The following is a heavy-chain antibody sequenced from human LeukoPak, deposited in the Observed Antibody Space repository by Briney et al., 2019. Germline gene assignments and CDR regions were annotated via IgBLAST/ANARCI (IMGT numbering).Heavy chain of an antibody. Sequence: SETLSLTCTVSGGSIGTNYWSWIRQPPGKGLEWIGYVHYSGNTNYNPSLESRVTISVDTSKNQVYLKVTSVTAADTAIYFCARSSLRWHYDYWGQGTLVTVSS. CDR1: GGSIGTNY. CDR3: ARSSLRWHYDY. V-gene: IGHV4-59*01. D-gene: IGHD4-23*01. CDR2: VHYSGNT. J-gene: IGHJ4*02.